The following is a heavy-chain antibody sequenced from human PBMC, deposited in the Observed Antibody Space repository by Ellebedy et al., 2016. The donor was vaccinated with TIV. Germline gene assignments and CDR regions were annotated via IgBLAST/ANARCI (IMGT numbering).Heavy chain of an antibody. V-gene: IGHV3-30*03. Sequence: GESLKISXVASGFSFSGYGMHWVRQAPGKGLEWLTFISFDGKRKSYADSVKGRFTISRDNAKNSLYLQMNSLTAEDTAIYYCLLHEQHWGQGTLVTVSS. J-gene: IGHJ1*01. CDR3: LLHEQH. CDR2: ISFDGKRK. CDR1: GFSFSGYG.